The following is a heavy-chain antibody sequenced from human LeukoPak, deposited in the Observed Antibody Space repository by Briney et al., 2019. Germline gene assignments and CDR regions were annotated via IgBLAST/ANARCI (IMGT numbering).Heavy chain of an antibody. D-gene: IGHD2-21*02. CDR3: ARGLSAIVH. Sequence: SETLSLTCTVSDASISSDNYWGWIRQAPGKGLELVGSVHFSGTTYYNPSLKSRVTISVDTSKNQFSLKMSSVTAADTAVYYCARGLSAIVHWGQGTLVTVSS. J-gene: IGHJ4*02. CDR2: VHFSGTT. V-gene: IGHV4-39*07. CDR1: DASISSDNY.